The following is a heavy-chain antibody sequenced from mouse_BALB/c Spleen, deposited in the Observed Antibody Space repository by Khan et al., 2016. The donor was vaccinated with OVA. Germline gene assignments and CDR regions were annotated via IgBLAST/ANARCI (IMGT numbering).Heavy chain of an antibody. CDR2: IDPFSGIT. CDR1: GYSFTTYY. Sequence: IQLVQSGPELMKPGASVRISCKASGYSFTTYYIHWLMQSHGKSLEWIGYIDPFSGITTYNQKFKGKATLTVDKSSSTAYIHLSNLTSEDSAVYYCTRHGYGALFTYWGQGTLVTVSA. J-gene: IGHJ3*01. D-gene: IGHD2-2*01. CDR3: TRHGYGALFTY. V-gene: IGHV1S135*01.